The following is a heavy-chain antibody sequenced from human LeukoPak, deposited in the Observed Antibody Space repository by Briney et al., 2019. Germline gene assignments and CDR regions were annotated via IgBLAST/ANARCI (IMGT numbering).Heavy chain of an antibody. CDR1: GGSFSGYY. Sequence: SETLSLTCAVYGGSFSGYYWSWIRQPPGKGLEWIGEINHSGSTNYNPSLKSRVTISVDTSKNQFSLKLSSVTAADTAVYYCARRRIAAAGTNYYYYMDVWGKGTTVTISS. CDR2: INHSGST. D-gene: IGHD6-13*01. V-gene: IGHV4-34*01. J-gene: IGHJ6*03. CDR3: ARRRIAAAGTNYYYYMDV.